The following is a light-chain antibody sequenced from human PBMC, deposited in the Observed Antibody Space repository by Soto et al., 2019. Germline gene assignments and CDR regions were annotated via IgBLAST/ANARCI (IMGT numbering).Light chain of an antibody. V-gene: IGLV2-14*01. CDR1: SSDVGAYNH. J-gene: IGLJ3*02. Sequence: QSALTQAASASGSPGQSITISCTGTSSDVGAYNHVSWYQQRPGKAPKVVIFEVNNRPSGVSNRFSGSKSGNTASLTISGLQTEDEADYYCASHTPSRPWVFGGGTKLTVL. CDR3: ASHTPSRPWV. CDR2: EVN.